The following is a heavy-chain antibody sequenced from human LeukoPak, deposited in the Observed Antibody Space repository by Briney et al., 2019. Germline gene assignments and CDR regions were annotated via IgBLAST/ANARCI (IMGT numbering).Heavy chain of an antibody. CDR3: AKDLRIQLWLGYFDY. Sequence: GGSLRLSCAASGFTFSSYAMTWVRQAPGKGLEWVSTISGSGANTYYADSVKGRFTISRDNSKNTLSLQMNSLRVEDTALYYCAKDLRIQLWLGYFDYWGQGTLVTVSS. CDR1: GFTFSSYA. V-gene: IGHV3-23*01. CDR2: ISGSGANT. J-gene: IGHJ4*02. D-gene: IGHD5-18*01.